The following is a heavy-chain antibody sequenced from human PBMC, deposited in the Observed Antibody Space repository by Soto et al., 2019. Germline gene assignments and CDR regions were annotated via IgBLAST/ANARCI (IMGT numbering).Heavy chain of an antibody. J-gene: IGHJ4*02. D-gene: IGHD5-12*01. CDR2: IYYSGST. CDR3: ARDRGGYNFDY. Sequence: PSETLSLTCTVSCGSISSGGYYWSWIRQHPGKGLEWIGYIYYSGSTYYNPSLKSRVTISVDTSKNQFSLKLSSVTAADTAVYYCARDRGGYNFDYWGQGTLVTVSS. CDR1: CGSISSGGYY. V-gene: IGHV4-31*03.